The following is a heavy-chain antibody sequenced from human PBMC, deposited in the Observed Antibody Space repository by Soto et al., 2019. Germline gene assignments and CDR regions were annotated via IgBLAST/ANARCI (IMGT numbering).Heavy chain of an antibody. D-gene: IGHD3-16*01. J-gene: IGHJ4*02. CDR1: GFTFSSYA. CDR2: ISYDGSVK. CDR3: ARAYEGDYFDY. V-gene: IGHV3-30-3*01. Sequence: QVQLVESGGGVVQPGRSLRLSCAASGFTFSSYAMHWVRQAPGKGLEWVAVISYDGSVKYYADSVKGRFTISRDNSKNTLYLQMNSLGAEDTAVYYCARAYEGDYFDYWGQGTLVTVSS.